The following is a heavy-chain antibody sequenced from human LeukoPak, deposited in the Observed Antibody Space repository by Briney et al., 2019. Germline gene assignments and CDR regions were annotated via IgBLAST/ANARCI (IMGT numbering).Heavy chain of an antibody. Sequence: GGSLRLSCAASGISVSSNYMSWVRQAPGKGLEWVSVIYSGGNKYYADSVKGRFTISRDNSKNTLYLHMNSLRAEDTSVYYCARRHQEPGGYFDYWGQGTLVTVSS. D-gene: IGHD1-14*01. V-gene: IGHV3-66*04. J-gene: IGHJ4*02. CDR1: GISVSSNY. CDR3: ARRHQEPGGYFDY. CDR2: IYSGGNK.